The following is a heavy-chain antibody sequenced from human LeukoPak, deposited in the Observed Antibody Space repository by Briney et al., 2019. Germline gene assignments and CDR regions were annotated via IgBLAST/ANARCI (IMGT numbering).Heavy chain of an antibody. CDR1: GYTFTSYD. CDR3: ARGGGSSYGYYYGLDV. CDR2: INPNSGNT. D-gene: IGHD6-6*01. Sequence: ASVKVSCKASGYTFTSYDTNWVRLATGQGLEWMGWINPNSGNTGYVQKFQGRATMTRNTSISTAYMELSSLKSEDTGVYYCARGGGSSYGYYYGLDVWGQGTTVTVSS. J-gene: IGHJ6*02. V-gene: IGHV1-8*01.